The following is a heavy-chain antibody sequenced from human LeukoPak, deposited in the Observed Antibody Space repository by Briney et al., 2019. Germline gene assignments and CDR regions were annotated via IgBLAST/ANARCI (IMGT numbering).Heavy chain of an antibody. CDR1: GYTFTDYY. CDR3: ARSIRPTYRFDP. Sequence: ASVKLSCKASGYTFTDYYMNWVRQAPGQGLEWMGWIHPNSGGTNYAQKFQGRVTMTRDTSISTAYMELSRLNSDDTAVYYCARSIRPTYRFDPWGQGTPVTVSS. V-gene: IGHV1-2*02. J-gene: IGHJ5*02. D-gene: IGHD1-1*01. CDR2: IHPNSGGT.